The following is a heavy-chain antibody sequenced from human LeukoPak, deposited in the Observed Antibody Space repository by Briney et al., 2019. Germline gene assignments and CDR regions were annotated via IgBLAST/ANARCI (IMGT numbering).Heavy chain of an antibody. CDR2: INPNSGGT. D-gene: IGHD3-22*01. J-gene: IGHJ4*02. CDR1: GYTFTGYY. CDR3: ARGSYYYDSSGYPSSVYFDY. Sequence: GASVKVSCKASGYTFTGYYMHWVRQAPGQGLEWMGRINPNSGGTNYAQKFQGRVTMTRDTSISTAYMELSRLRSDDTAVYYCARGSYYYDSSGYPSSVYFDYWGQGTLVTVSS. V-gene: IGHV1-2*02.